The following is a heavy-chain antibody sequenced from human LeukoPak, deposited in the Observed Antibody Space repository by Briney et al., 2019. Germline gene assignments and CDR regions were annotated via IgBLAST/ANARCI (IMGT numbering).Heavy chain of an antibody. CDR2: IRSRLYGGAA. CDR1: GFNFGDHA. Sequence: PGGSLSLSCTGSGFNFGDHAMSWVRQAPGKGLEWVGLIRSRLYGGAAEYGASVNGRFTVSRDDSQRIAYLQMNSLKTDDTAVYYCSRGLTESGAKYYSDHWGQGTLVTVSS. CDR3: SRGLTESGAKYYSDH. V-gene: IGHV3-49*04. D-gene: IGHD4/OR15-4a*01. J-gene: IGHJ4*02.